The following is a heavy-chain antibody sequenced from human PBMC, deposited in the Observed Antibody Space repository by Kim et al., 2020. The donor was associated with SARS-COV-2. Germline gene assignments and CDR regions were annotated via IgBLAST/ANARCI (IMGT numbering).Heavy chain of an antibody. V-gene: IGHV2-5*02. Sequence: SGPTLVNPTQTLTLTCTFSGFSLSTSGVAVGWIRQPPGKALDWLALIYWDDDKRYSPSLKSRLTITKDTSKNQVVLTMANMDPVDTATYYCAHSAFGRQGVQRHFDYWGQGTLVTVSS. D-gene: IGHD3-10*01. CDR1: GFSLSTSGVA. J-gene: IGHJ4*02. CDR2: IYWDDDK. CDR3: AHSAFGRQGVQRHFDY.